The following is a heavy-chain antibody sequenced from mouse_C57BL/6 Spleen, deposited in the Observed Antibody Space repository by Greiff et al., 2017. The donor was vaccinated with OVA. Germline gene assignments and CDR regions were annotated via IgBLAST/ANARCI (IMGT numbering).Heavy chain of an antibody. CDR1: GYTFTDYN. V-gene: IGHV1-22*01. CDR3: ASWTAQATFAY. D-gene: IGHD3-2*02. Sequence: EVQLQQSGPELVKPGASVKMSCKASGYTFTDYNMHWVKQSHGKSLEWIGYINPNNGGTSYNQKFKGKATLTVNKSSSTAYMELRSLTSEDSAVYYCASWTAQATFAYWGQGTLVTVSA. CDR2: INPNNGGT. J-gene: IGHJ3*01.